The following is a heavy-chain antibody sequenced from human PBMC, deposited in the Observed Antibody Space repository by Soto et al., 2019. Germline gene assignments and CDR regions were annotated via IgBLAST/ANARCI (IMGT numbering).Heavy chain of an antibody. CDR3: ARDSRRAYDSSGYWLLAVYGMDV. D-gene: IGHD3-22*01. CDR1: AYTFTGYY. J-gene: IGHJ6*02. Sequence: QVQLVQSGAEVKKPGASVKVSCKASAYTFTGYYMHWVRQAPGQGLEWMGWINPNSGGTNYAQKFQGRVTMTRDTSISTAYMELSSLRSDDTAVYYCARDSRRAYDSSGYWLLAVYGMDVWGQGTTVTVSS. CDR2: INPNSGGT. V-gene: IGHV1-2*02.